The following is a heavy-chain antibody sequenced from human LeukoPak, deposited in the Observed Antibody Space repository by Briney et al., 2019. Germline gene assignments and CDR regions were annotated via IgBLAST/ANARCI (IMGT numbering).Heavy chain of an antibody. CDR1: GFTFSSFA. CDR3: AKDIGSSGWYKDDAFDI. Sequence: PGGSLRLSCAASGFTFSSFAMNWVRQAPGKGLEWVSSISGSGTSTYYADSVKGRFTISRDNSKSTLNLQMNSLRVEDTAVYYCAKDIGSSGWYKDDAFDIWGQGTMVTVSS. J-gene: IGHJ3*02. CDR2: ISGSGTST. V-gene: IGHV3-23*01. D-gene: IGHD6-19*01.